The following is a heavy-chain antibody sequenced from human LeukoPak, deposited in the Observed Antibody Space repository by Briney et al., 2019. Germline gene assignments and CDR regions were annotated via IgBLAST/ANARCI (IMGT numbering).Heavy chain of an antibody. Sequence: SQTLSLTCTVSGGSISSGDYYWSWIRQPPGKGLEWIGYIYYSGSTSYNPSLKSRVTILVDTSKNQFSLKLSSVTAADTAVYYCAVTTHDAFDIWGQGTMVTVSS. CDR2: IYYSGST. CDR3: AVTTHDAFDI. J-gene: IGHJ3*02. CDR1: GGSISSGDYY. V-gene: IGHV4-30-4*08. D-gene: IGHD4-17*01.